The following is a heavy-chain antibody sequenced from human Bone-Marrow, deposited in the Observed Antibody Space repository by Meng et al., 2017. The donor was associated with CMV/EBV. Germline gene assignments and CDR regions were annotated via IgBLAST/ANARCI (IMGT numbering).Heavy chain of an antibody. V-gene: IGHV4-59*08. CDR1: GGSISSYY. Sequence: SETLSLTCTVSGGSISSYYWSWIRQPPGKGLEWIGYIYYSGSTNHNPSLKSRVTISVDTSKNQFSLKLSSVTAADTAVYYCAVLWRGRVDYWGQGTLVTVSS. CDR2: IYYSGST. CDR3: AVLWRGRVDY. J-gene: IGHJ4*02. D-gene: IGHD2-21*01.